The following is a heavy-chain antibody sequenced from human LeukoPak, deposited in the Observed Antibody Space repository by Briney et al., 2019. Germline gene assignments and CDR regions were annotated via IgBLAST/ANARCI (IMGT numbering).Heavy chain of an antibody. D-gene: IGHD2-15*01. Sequence: GGTLRLSCVASGFTSGFTFSYYVMHWVRQAPGKGLEWVAFISNDGGNRYFANSVKGRFTISRDNSKNTVYLQMNSLGAEDTAVYYCADSDGYYYDVCGQGALVTVS. CDR3: ADSDGYYYDV. V-gene: IGHV3-30-3*01. CDR1: GFTFSYYV. CDR2: ISNDGGNR. J-gene: IGHJ4*02.